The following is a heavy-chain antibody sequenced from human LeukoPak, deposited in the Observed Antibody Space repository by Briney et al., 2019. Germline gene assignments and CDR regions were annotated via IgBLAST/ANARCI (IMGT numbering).Heavy chain of an antibody. D-gene: IGHD6-13*01. CDR1: GFTFSSYW. V-gene: IGHV3-74*01. Sequence: GGSLRLSCAASGFTFSSYWMHWVRQAPGKGLVWVSHINTDGSYTRYADSVKGRFTIARDNAKNTLYLQMNSLRAEDTAVYYCARENSYSSSWYDAFDIWGQGTMVTVSS. J-gene: IGHJ3*02. CDR3: ARENSYSSSWYDAFDI. CDR2: INTDGSYT.